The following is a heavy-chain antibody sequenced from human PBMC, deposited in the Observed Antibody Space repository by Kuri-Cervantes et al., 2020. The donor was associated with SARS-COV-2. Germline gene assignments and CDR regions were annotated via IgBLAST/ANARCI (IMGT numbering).Heavy chain of an antibody. J-gene: IGHJ3*02. CDR3: ARSIPFRRLMVISQGGALDI. Sequence: GGSLRLSCKASGYTFTGYYMHWVRQAPGQGLGWMGWINPSSGGTNYAQKFQGWATMTRDTSISTVYMELSRLRSDDTAVYYCARSIPFRRLMVISQGGALDIWGQGTMVTVSS. CDR2: INPSSGGT. CDR1: GYTFTGYY. D-gene: IGHD2-8*01. V-gene: IGHV1-2*04.